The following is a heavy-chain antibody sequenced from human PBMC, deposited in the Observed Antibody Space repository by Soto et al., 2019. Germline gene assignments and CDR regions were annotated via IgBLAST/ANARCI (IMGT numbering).Heavy chain of an antibody. CDR3: TRDQGGSYDSWFDP. J-gene: IGHJ5*02. D-gene: IGHD1-26*01. V-gene: IGHV3-21*06. Sequence: EVQLLESGGGLVKPGGSLRLSCTFSFISYSLNWVRQAPGKALEGVSSISSGSAYLKYADSVKGRFTISRDNANNLLYLQMSSLRVDDTAVYYCTRDQGGSYDSWFDPWGQGTLVTVSS. CDR2: ISSGSAYL. CDR1: SFISYS.